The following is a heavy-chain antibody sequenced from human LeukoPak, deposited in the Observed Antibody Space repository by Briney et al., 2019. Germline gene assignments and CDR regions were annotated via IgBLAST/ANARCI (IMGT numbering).Heavy chain of an antibody. V-gene: IGHV4-59*01. CDR3: ARMPDILTGLDS. CDR1: GDSISGYY. D-gene: IGHD3-9*01. J-gene: IGHJ4*02. Sequence: SETLSLTCTVSGDSISGYYWSWIRQPPQKRLEWIAYIYYGGSSHYNPSLKSPVTLSVDSSKSQFSLKLSSVTAADTGVYYCARMPDILTGLDSWGQGTLVTVSS. CDR2: IYYGGSS.